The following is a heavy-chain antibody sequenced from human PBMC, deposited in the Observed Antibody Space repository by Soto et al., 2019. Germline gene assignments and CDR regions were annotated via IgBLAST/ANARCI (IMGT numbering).Heavy chain of an antibody. CDR2: IYYSGST. CDR3: ARDAHCSSTSCQIWGGDYYYYMDV. D-gene: IGHD2-2*01. Sequence: QVQLQESGPGLVKPSQTLSLTCTVSGGSISSGGYYWSWIRQHPGKGLEWIGYIYYSGSTYYNPSLKSRVTISVDTSKNQFSLKLSSVTAADTAVYYCARDAHCSSTSCQIWGGDYYYYMDVWGKGTTVTVSS. CDR1: GGSISSGGYY. J-gene: IGHJ6*03. V-gene: IGHV4-31*03.